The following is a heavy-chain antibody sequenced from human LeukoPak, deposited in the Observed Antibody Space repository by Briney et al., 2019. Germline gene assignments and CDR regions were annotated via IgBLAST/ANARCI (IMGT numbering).Heavy chain of an antibody. CDR3: ARALILTGYYKGLFDY. J-gene: IGHJ4*02. CDR1: GFTVSSNY. D-gene: IGHD3-9*01. V-gene: IGHV3-66*01. Sequence: QSGGSLRPSCAASGFTVSSNYMSWVRQAPGKGLEWASVIYSGGSTYYADSVKGRFTISRDNSKNTLYLQMNSLRAEDTAVYYCARALILTGYYKGLFDYWGQGTLVTVSS. CDR2: IYSGGST.